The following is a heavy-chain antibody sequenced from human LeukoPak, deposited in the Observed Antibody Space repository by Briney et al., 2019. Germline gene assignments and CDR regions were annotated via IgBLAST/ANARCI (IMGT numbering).Heavy chain of an antibody. D-gene: IGHD6-6*01. CDR3: ASEDSSSSYFDY. J-gene: IGHJ4*02. CDR2: IYYSGST. V-gene: IGHV4-30-4*08. CDR1: VGSISSGDYY. Sequence: NPSQTLSLTCTVSVGSISSGDYYWSWIRQPPGKGLEWIGYIYYSGSTYYNPSLKSRVTISVDTSKNQFSLKLSSVTAADTAEYYCASEDSSSSYFDYWGPGTLVTVSS.